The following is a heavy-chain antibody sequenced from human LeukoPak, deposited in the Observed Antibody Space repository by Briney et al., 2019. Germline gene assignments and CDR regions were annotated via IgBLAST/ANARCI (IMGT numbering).Heavy chain of an antibody. V-gene: IGHV4-34*01. CDR2: INLRGTT. CDR1: GGSFTTYY. D-gene: IGHD1-1*01. CDR3: VGTKYNDSPVLSN. J-gene: IGHJ4*02. Sequence: SETLSLTCAVYGGSFTTYYGTWIRQPPGKGLEWIGEINLRGTTNYNPSLKSRVTISLDMSKNQFSLKLTSVTAADTAVYYCVGTKYNDSPVLSNWGQGSLVTVSS.